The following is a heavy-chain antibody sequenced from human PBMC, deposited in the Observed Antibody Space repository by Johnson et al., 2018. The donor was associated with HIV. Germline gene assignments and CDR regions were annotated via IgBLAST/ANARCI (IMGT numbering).Heavy chain of an antibody. CDR3: AKVRRPGGVRDVFDI. CDR2: ISYDGSNK. V-gene: IGHV3-30*04. J-gene: IGHJ3*02. Sequence: QVQLVESGGGVVQPGRSLRLSCAASGFTFSSYAMHWVRQAPGKGLEWVAVISYDGSNKSYADSVKGRFTISRDNSKDTLSLQMNSLRDEDTAVYYCAKVRRPGGVRDVFDIWGQGTTVTVSS. D-gene: IGHD2-8*02. CDR1: GFTFSSYA.